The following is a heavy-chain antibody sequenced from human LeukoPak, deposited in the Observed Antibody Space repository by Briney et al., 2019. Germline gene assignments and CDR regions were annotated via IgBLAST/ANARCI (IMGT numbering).Heavy chain of an antibody. J-gene: IGHJ4*02. Sequence: GGSLRLSCAASGFTVSSNYMSWVRQAPGKGLEWVSVIYSGGSTYYADSVKGRFTVSRDNSKNTLYLQMNSLRAEDTAVYYCARRAGGYSHPYDYWGQGILVTVSS. V-gene: IGHV3-53*01. D-gene: IGHD4-23*01. CDR1: GFTVSSNY. CDR3: ARRAGGYSHPYDY. CDR2: IYSGGST.